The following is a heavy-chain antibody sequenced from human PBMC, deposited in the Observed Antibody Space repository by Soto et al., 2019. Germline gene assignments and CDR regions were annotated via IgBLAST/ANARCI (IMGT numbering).Heavy chain of an antibody. J-gene: IGHJ6*02. CDR1: GFTFSSYS. Sequence: EVRLVESGGGLVKPGGSLRLSCAASGFTFSSYSMNWVRQAPGKGLEWVSSISSSSSYIYYADSVKGRFTISRDNAKNALYVQMNSLRAADTAVYYCAREGVQHGSGPYYYYGMDVWGQGTTVTVSS. V-gene: IGHV3-21*01. CDR3: AREGVQHGSGPYYYYGMDV. D-gene: IGHD3-10*01. CDR2: ISSSSSYI.